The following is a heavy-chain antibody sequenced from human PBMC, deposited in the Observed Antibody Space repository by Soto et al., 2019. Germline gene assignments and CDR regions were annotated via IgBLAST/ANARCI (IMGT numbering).Heavy chain of an antibody. D-gene: IGHD2-2*01. CDR3: AKNNRYCSSTNCFVFDY. J-gene: IGHJ4*02. CDR1: GFTFNNYW. CDR2: IKQDGSEK. V-gene: IGHV3-7*01. Sequence: EVQLVESGGGLVQPGGSLRLSCAASGFTFNNYWMSWVRQAPGKRLEWVANIKQDGSEKYYVDSVKGRFTISRDNAKNSLYLQMNSLRAEDTAVYYCAKNNRYCSSTNCFVFDYWGQGTLVTVSS.